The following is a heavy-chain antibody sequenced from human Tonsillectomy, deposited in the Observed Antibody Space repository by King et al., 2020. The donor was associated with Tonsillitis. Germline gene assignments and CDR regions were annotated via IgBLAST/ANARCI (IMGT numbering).Heavy chain of an antibody. CDR1: GFTFRNYA. CDR3: ERENYGEQYFDY. CDR2: ISYDGSSI. D-gene: IGHD4-17*01. J-gene: IGHJ4*02. V-gene: IGHV3-30-3*01. Sequence: HVQLVESGGGVVQPGRSLRLSCAASGFTFRNYAMHWVRQAPGKGLEWVAVISYDGSSIFYANSVKGRFTILRDNSKNTLYLQMNSLGAEDTAVYYCERENYGEQYFDYWGQGTLVTVSS.